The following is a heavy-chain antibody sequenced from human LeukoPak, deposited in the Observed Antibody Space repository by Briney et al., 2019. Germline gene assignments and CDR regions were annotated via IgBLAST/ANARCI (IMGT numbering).Heavy chain of an antibody. CDR2: IYYSGST. J-gene: IGHJ4*02. V-gene: IGHV4-39*01. CDR3: ARHSYSSGWHAHFDY. Sequence: SEALSLTCTVSGGSISSTSYYWGWIRQPPGKGLEWIGNIYYSGSTYYSPSLNSRLTMSVDTSRNHFSLKLSSVTAADTAVYYCARHSYSSGWHAHFDYWGQGTVVAVSS. D-gene: IGHD6-19*01. CDR1: GGSISSTSYY.